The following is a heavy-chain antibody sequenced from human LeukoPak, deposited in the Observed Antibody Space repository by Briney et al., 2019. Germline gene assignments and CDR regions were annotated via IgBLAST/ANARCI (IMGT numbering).Heavy chain of an antibody. CDR2: IYTSGST. CDR1: GGSISSYY. D-gene: IGHD3-10*01. Sequence: SETLSLTCTVSGGSISSYYWSWIRQPAGKGLEWIGRIYTSGSTNYNPSLKSRVTMSVDTSKNQFSLKLSSVTAADTAVYSCARDTYYYGSGSYYNICFDYWGQGTLVTVSS. CDR3: ARDTYYYGSGSYYNICFDY. J-gene: IGHJ4*02. V-gene: IGHV4-4*07.